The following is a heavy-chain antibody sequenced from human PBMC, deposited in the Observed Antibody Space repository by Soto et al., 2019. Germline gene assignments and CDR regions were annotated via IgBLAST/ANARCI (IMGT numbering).Heavy chain of an antibody. CDR2: ISGSGGST. CDR3: AKDYGERGVKTTVTYYFDY. Sequence: EVQLLESGGGLVQPGGSLRLSCAASGFTFSSYAMSWVRQAPGKGLEWVSAISGSGGSTYYADSVKGRFTISRDNSKNTLYLKMNGLRAEDTAVYYCAKDYGERGVKTTVTYYFDYWGQGTLVTVSS. J-gene: IGHJ4*02. V-gene: IGHV3-23*01. CDR1: GFTFSSYA. D-gene: IGHD4-17*01.